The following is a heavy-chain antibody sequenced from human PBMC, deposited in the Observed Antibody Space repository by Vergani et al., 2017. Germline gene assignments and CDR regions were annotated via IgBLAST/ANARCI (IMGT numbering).Heavy chain of an antibody. CDR1: GGSISSSNW. CDR2: IYHSGST. V-gene: IGHV4-4*03. CDR3: ARALKLRYSPFGDYYYYGMDV. D-gene: IGHD3-9*01. J-gene: IGHJ6*02. Sequence: QVQLQESGPGLVKPPGTLSLTCAVSGGSISSSNWWSWVRQPPGKGLQWIGEIYHSGSTNYNPSLKSRVTISVAKSKNQFSLKLSSVTAADTAVYYCARALKLRYSPFGDYYYYGMDVWGQGTTVTVSS.